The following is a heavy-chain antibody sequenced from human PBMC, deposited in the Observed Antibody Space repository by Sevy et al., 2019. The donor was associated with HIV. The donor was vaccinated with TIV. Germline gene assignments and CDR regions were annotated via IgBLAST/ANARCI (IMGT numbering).Heavy chain of an antibody. J-gene: IGHJ6*02. CDR3: ARDHYYGSGSYSDYYYYGMDV. CDR2: IYTSGST. CDR1: GGSISSYY. Sequence: SETLSLTCTVSGGSISSYYWSWIRQPAGKGLEWIGRIYTSGSTNYNPSLKSRVTMSVDTSKNQFSLKLSSVTAAYTAVYYCARDHYYGSGSYSDYYYYGMDVWGQGTTVTVSS. V-gene: IGHV4-4*07. D-gene: IGHD3-10*01.